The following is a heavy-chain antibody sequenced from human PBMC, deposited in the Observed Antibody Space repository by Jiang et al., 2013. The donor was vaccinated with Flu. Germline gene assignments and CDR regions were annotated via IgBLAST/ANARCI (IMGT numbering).Heavy chain of an antibody. V-gene: IGHV1-8*01. CDR1: GYSFTSYD. D-gene: IGHD3-22*01. CDR2: INPNSGNT. Sequence: GAEVKKPGASVKVPCKASGYSFTSYDINWVRQATGQGLEWMGWINPNSGNTGYAQKFQGRVTMTTNTSISTAYMELSSLRSEDTAVYFCARDSFLDTSGHYPDHWGQGTLVTVSS. CDR3: ARDSFLDTSGHYPDH. J-gene: IGHJ4*02.